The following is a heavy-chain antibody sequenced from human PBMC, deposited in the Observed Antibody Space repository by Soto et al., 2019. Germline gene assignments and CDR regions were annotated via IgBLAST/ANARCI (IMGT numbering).Heavy chain of an antibody. CDR1: GGSFSGYY. V-gene: IGHV4-34*01. Sequence: SETLSLTCAVYGGSFSGYYWSWIRQPPGKGLEWIGEINHSGSTNYNPSLKSRFTISVDTSKNQFSLKLSSVTAADTAVYYCARGQKKPVVVAASLTHYYYYYYMDVWGKGTTVTVSS. J-gene: IGHJ6*03. CDR3: ARGQKKPVVVAASLTHYYYYYYMDV. CDR2: INHSGST. D-gene: IGHD2-15*01.